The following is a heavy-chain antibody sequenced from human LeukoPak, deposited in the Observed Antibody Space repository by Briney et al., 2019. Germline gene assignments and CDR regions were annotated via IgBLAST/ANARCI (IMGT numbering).Heavy chain of an antibody. CDR1: GYTFTSYA. V-gene: IGHV1-3*01. CDR2: INAGNGNT. J-gene: IGHJ4*02. D-gene: IGHD1-26*01. CDR3: AGARPWEPFDY. Sequence: GASVKVSCKASGYTFTSYAMHWVRQAPGQRLEWMGWINAGNGNTKYSQKFQGRVTITRDTSASTAYMELSSLRSEDTAVCYCAGARPWEPFDYWGQGTLVTVSS.